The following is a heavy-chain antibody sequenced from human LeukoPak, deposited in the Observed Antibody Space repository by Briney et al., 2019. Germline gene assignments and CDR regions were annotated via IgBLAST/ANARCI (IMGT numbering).Heavy chain of an antibody. V-gene: IGHV3-21*01. J-gene: IGHJ5*02. D-gene: IGHD6-13*01. CDR1: GFTFSSYS. CDR2: ISSSSSYI. Sequence: GGSLRLSCAASGFTFSSYSMNWVRQAPGKGLEWVSSISSSSSYIYYADSVKGRFTISRDNAKNSLYLQMNSLRAEDTAVYYCARDSAIAAAGTMKFDPWGQGTLVIVSS. CDR3: ARDSAIAAAGTMKFDP.